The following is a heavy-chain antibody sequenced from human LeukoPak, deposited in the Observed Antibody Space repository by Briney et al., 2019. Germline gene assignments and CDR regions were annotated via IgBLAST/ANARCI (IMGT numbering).Heavy chain of an antibody. J-gene: IGHJ6*03. CDR1: GFTFSSYA. D-gene: IGHD3-10*01. CDR2: ISGSGGST. V-gene: IGHV3-23*01. Sequence: GGSLRLSCAVSGFTFSSYAMSWVRQAPGKGLEWVSAISGSGGSTYYADSVKGRFTISRDNSKNTLYLQMNSLRAEDTAVYYCAAYGGGYYYYYMDVWGKGTTVTVSS. CDR3: AAYGGGYYYYYMDV.